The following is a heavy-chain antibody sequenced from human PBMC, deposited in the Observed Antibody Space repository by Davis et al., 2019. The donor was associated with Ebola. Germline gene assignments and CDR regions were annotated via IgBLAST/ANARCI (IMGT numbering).Heavy chain of an antibody. CDR3: ASGTWIQLWYVDY. CDR1: GFTFSSYW. D-gene: IGHD5-18*01. CDR2: INRDGSTT. Sequence: GESLKISCAASGFTFSSYWMHWVRQAPGKGLVWVSCINRDGSTTTYADSVKGRFTISRDNAKNSLYLQMNSLRAEDTAVYYCASGTWIQLWYVDYWGQGTLVTVSS. V-gene: IGHV3-74*03. J-gene: IGHJ4*02.